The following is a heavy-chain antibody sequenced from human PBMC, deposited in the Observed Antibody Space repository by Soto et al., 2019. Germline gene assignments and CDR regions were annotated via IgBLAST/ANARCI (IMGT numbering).Heavy chain of an antibody. D-gene: IGHD3-16*01. CDR3: ARLGGSNLDY. J-gene: IGHJ4*02. CDR1: GGSISSYY. CDR2: IYYSGST. Sequence: SETLSLTCTVSGGSISSYYWSWIRQPPGKGLEWIGYIYYSGSTNYNPSLKSRVTISVDTSKNQFSLKLSSVTAADTAVYYCARLGGSNLDYWGQGTLVTVSS. V-gene: IGHV4-59*08.